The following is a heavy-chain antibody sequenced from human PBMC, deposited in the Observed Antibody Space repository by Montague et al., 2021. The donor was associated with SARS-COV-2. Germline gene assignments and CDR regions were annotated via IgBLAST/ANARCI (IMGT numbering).Heavy chain of an antibody. Sequence: SETLSLTCTVSGASVASSAWGWIRQSPGKGLEWIGYFYRVGSTDYNPSLKSRATISRDTSKNQFSLKVRSVTAADTAVYYCARETMTADAFDIWGQGTMVTVSS. CDR2: FYRVGST. V-gene: IGHV4-59*02. J-gene: IGHJ3*02. CDR1: GASVASSA. CDR3: ARETMTADAFDI. D-gene: IGHD1-14*01.